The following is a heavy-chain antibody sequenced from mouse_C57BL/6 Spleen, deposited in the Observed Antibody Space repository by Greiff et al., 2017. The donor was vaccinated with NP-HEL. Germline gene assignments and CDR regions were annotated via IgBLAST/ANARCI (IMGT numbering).Heavy chain of an antibody. Sequence: VQLEQAGGELVEPGASVKVSCESSGYTVTSYWMQWVKQRPGQGLEWIGRIHPSDSDTNYNQKFKGKATLTVDKSSSTAYMQLSSLTSEDFAVYYCAILYYSNLAWFAYWGQGTVVTVSA. D-gene: IGHD2-5*01. CDR2: IHPSDSDT. J-gene: IGHJ3*01. V-gene: IGHV1-74*01. CDR3: AILYYSNLAWFAY. CDR1: GYTVTSYW.